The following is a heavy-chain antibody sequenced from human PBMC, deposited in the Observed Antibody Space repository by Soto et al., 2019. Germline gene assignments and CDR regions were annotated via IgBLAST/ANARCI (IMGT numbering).Heavy chain of an antibody. CDR1: GFSLSTSGMC. J-gene: IGHJ4*02. CDR3: ARILTDYGSNPFDY. Sequence: ESGPTLVNPTQTLTLTCTFSGFSLSTSGMCVSWIRQPPGKALEWLARIDWDDDKYYSTSLKTRLTISKDTSKNQVVLTMTNMDPVDTATYYCARILTDYGSNPFDYWGQGTLVTVSS. CDR2: IDWDDDK. V-gene: IGHV2-70*11. D-gene: IGHD4-17*01.